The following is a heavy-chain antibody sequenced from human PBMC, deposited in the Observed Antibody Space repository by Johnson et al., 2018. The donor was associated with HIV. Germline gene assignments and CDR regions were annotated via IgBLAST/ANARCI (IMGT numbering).Heavy chain of an antibody. CDR3: TTEPFAFDI. V-gene: IGHV3-74*01. CDR2: IKSDGSST. Sequence: VQLVESGGALVQPGGSLRLSCVVSGFSFSNYWMEWVRQAPGKGLVWVSRIKSDGSSTTYADSVKGRFTISRDNAKNTLYLEMNSLKTEDTAVYYCTTEPFAFDIWGQGTIVTVSS. J-gene: IGHJ3*02. CDR1: GFSFSNYW.